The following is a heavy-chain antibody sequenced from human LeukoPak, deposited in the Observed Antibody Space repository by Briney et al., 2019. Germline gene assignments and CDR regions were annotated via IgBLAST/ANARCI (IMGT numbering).Heavy chain of an antibody. CDR3: VRDWGYDSSGYWQKYFDT. D-gene: IGHD3-22*01. CDR2: INHDGSST. V-gene: IGHV3-74*01. Sequence: GGSLRLSCAASGFTFSSYWMHWVRHAPGKGLVWVSRINHDGSSTNYADSVKGRFTISRDNAKNTLYLQMNSLRAEDTAVYYCVRDWGYDSSGYWQKYFDTWGQGTLVTVSS. J-gene: IGHJ4*02. CDR1: GFTFSSYW.